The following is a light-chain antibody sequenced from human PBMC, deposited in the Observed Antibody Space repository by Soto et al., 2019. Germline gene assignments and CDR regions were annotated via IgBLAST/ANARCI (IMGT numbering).Light chain of an antibody. Sequence: ELVMTQSPGTLSLSPGERATLSCRASQSVSSSYLAWYQQKPGQAPRLLIYGASSRATGIPDRFSGSGSGTDFTLTISRLEPEDFAVYYCQHYGNSPQTFGQGTK. J-gene: IGKJ1*01. CDR1: QSVSSSY. CDR3: QHYGNSPQT. V-gene: IGKV3-20*01. CDR2: GAS.